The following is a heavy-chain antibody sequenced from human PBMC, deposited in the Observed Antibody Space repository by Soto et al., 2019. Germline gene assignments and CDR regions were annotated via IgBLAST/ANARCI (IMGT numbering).Heavy chain of an antibody. J-gene: IGHJ4*02. CDR3: GRDTSGRDY. Sequence: QVQLVQSGAEVKKPGASVKVSCQASGYTFASHYIHWLRQAPGQGLEWMGVINPNGGNTRYAQRFQDRLTLTTDTPTNTVYLDLSSLSSDDTAVYYCGRDTSGRDYWGQGTLVTVSS. CDR2: INPNGGNT. CDR1: GYTFASHY. V-gene: IGHV1-46*01.